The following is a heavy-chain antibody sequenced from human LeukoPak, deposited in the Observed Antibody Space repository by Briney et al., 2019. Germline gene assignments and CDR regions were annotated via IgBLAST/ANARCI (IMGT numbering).Heavy chain of an antibody. CDR1: GYTFTSYA. J-gene: IGHJ6*04. V-gene: IGHV7-4-1*01. CDR2: INTNTGNP. CDR3: ARDRVRYGMDV. Sequence: GASVKVSCKASGYTFTSYAMNRVRQAPGQGREWMGWINTNTGNPTYAQGFTGRFVFSLDTSVSTAYLQICGLKAEDTAVYYCARDRVRYGMDVWGKGTTVTVSS. D-gene: IGHD3-10*01.